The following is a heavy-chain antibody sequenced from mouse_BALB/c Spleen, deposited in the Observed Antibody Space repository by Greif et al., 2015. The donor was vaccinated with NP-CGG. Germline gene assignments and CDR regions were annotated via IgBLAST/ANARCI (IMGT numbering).Heavy chain of an antibody. J-gene: IGHJ4*01. D-gene: IGHD2-13*01. V-gene: IGHV2-6-5*01. CDR2: IWGGGST. CDR3: AKHGDYDGGDYYAMDY. Sequence: VQLVESGPGLVAPSQSLSITCTVSGFSLTDYGVSWIRQPPGKGLEWLGVIWGGGSTYYNSALKSRLSISKDNSKSQVFLKMNSLQTDDTAMYYCAKHGDYDGGDYYAMDYWGQGTSVTVSS. CDR1: GFSLTDYG.